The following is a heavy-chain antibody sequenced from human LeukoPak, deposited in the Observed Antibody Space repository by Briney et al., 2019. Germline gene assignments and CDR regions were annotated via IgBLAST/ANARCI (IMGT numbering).Heavy chain of an antibody. CDR2: IYTSGST. CDR1: GDSISSYY. Sequence: SETLSLTCTVSGDSISSYYWSWIRQPPGKGLEWIGYIYTSGSTNYNPSLKSRVTISVDTSKNQFSLKLSSVTAADTVVYYCARLDRFGTNYYYMDVWGKGTTVTVSS. V-gene: IGHV4-4*09. J-gene: IGHJ6*03. D-gene: IGHD3-10*01. CDR3: ARLDRFGTNYYYMDV.